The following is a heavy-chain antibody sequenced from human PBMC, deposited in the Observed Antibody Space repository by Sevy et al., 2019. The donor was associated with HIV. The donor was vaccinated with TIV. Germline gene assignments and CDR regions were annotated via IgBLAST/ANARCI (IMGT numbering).Heavy chain of an antibody. V-gene: IGHV3-30-3*01. D-gene: IGHD1-26*01. CDR1: GFAFSSHA. Sequence: GSLRLSCAASGFAFSSHAMHWVRQAPGKGLEWVATISYEGTETFYAASVEGRFTISRDNSKNMLSLQINSLRPEDTAVCYCARDGGYSIKWYPLYWGHGTLVTVSS. J-gene: IGHJ4*01. CDR2: ISYEGTET. CDR3: ARDGGYSIKWYPLY.